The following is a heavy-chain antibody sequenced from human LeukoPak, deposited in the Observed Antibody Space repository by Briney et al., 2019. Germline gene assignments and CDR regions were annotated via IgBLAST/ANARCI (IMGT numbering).Heavy chain of an antibody. J-gene: IGHJ6*02. V-gene: IGHV3-23*01. Sequence: GGSLRLSCAASGFTFSSYAMSWVRQAPGKGLEWVSAISGSGGSTYYADSVKGRFTISRDNSKNTLYLQMNSLRAEDTAVYYCAKASVRPYYAYYYGVDVWGQGTTVTVSS. CDR3: AKASVRPYYAYYYGVDV. CDR1: GFTFSSYA. CDR2: ISGSGGST. D-gene: IGHD6-6*01.